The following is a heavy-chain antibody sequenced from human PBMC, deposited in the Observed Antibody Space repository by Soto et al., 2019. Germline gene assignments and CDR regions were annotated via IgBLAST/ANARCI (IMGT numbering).Heavy chain of an antibody. CDR3: ASSVTVPAAIGY. V-gene: IGHV1-3*01. CDR1: GYTFTSYA. Sequence: QVQLVQSGAEVKKPGASVKVSCKASGYTFTSYAMPWVRQAPGQRLEWMGWINAGNGNTKYSQKFQGRVTITRDTSASTADMELSTLRSEDTAVYYCASSVTVPAAIGYWGQGTLVTVSS. CDR2: INAGNGNT. J-gene: IGHJ4*02. D-gene: IGHD2-2*02.